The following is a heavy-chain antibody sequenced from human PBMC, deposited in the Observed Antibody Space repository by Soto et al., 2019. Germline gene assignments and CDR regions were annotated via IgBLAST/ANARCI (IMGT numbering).Heavy chain of an antibody. CDR1: GCSISSGGYS. CDR2: IYHSGST. J-gene: IGHJ5*02. V-gene: IGHV4-30-2*01. Sequence: SETLSLTCAVSGCSISSGGYSWSWIRQPPGKGLEWIGYIYHSGSTYYNPSLKSRVTISVDRSKNQFSLKLSSVTAADTAVYYCARSDYDILTGYLNWFDPWGQGTLVTVSS. D-gene: IGHD3-9*01. CDR3: ARSDYDILTGYLNWFDP.